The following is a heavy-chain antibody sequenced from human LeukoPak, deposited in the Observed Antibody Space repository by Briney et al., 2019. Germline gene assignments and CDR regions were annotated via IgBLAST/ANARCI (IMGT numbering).Heavy chain of an antibody. CDR1: GGTFSSYA. J-gene: IGHJ4*02. D-gene: IGHD1/OR15-1a*01. CDR2: IIPIFGTA. V-gene: IGHV1-69*05. Sequence: ASVKVSCKASGGTFSSYAISWVRQAPGQGLEWMGGIIPIFGTANYAQKFQGRVTITTDESTSTAYMELSSLRSEDTAVYCCARVGGRQQLDYWGQGTLVTVSS. CDR3: ARVGGRQQLDY.